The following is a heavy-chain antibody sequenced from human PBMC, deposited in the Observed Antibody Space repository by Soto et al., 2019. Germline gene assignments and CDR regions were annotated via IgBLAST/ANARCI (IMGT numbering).Heavy chain of an antibody. J-gene: IGHJ5*01. V-gene: IGHV4-34*01. Sequence: LSLTCAVYGGSFSGHYCSWIRQPPGKGLEWIGEIVPSGSTNYNPSLKSRVTISVDTSKNQFSLKLSSVTAADTAVYYCARGTAGYSGSWYVSWGQGTLVTVSS. CDR2: IVPSGST. CDR1: GGSFSGHY. D-gene: IGHD6-13*01. CDR3: ARGTAGYSGSWYVS.